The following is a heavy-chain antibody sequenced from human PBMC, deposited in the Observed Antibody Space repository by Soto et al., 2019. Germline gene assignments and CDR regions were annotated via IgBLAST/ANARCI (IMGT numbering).Heavy chain of an antibody. CDR1: GFTLSSSA. CDR3: VTGSGY. Sequence: VQLLESGGGLVQPGGSLRLSCAASGFTLSSSAVRWVRQVPGKGLEWISSISGSGDKTFYADSVKGRFTISRDNSKNTLYLQMTTLRAEDTAISYCVTGSGYWGQGTLVTVSS. D-gene: IGHD3-10*01. V-gene: IGHV3-23*01. J-gene: IGHJ4*02. CDR2: ISGSGDKT.